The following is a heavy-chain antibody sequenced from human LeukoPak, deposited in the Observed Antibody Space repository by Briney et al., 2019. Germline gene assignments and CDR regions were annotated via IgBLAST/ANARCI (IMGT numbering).Heavy chain of an antibody. CDR3: AREGGASTGEGGFDM. Sequence: GGSLRLSCTTSRFTFSDHVMHWVRQAPGKGLEWVAFIWHDGTQEYYADSVKGRFTISRDNSKNTVHLQMNSLRVDDTALYFCAREGGASTGEGGFDMWGPGTMVTVSS. V-gene: IGHV3-30*02. D-gene: IGHD2-8*02. J-gene: IGHJ3*02. CDR1: RFTFSDHV. CDR2: IWHDGTQE.